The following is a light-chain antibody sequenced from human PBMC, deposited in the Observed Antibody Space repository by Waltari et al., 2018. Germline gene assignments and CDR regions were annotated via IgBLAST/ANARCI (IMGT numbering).Light chain of an antibody. CDR3: QQSFSTPYT. CDR2: AAS. Sequence: DIQMTQSPSSLSASVGDRITITCRASQSISTSLKWYQQKPGTAPKLLIYAASSLQSGVPSRFSGSGSGTDFTLTISSLQPEDFATYYCQQSFSTPYTFGQGTKLEIK. CDR1: QSISTS. J-gene: IGKJ2*01. V-gene: IGKV1-39*01.